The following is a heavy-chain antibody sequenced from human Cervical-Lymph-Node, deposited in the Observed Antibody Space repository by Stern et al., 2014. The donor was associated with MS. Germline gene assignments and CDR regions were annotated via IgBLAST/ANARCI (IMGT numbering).Heavy chain of an antibody. CDR2: VSFDGRNK. CDR3: ARGYSGYIIDY. Sequence: VQLVESGGGVVQPGRSLRVSCEASGFALGGYVMHWVRQAPGTGRGCVALVSFDGRNKHYADSVKGRFTISRDKINNTLHLQMNSLRPEDTAVYSCARGYSGYIIDYWGQGTLVTVTS. V-gene: IGHV3-30*04. J-gene: IGHJ4*02. CDR1: GFALGGYV. D-gene: IGHD5-12*01.